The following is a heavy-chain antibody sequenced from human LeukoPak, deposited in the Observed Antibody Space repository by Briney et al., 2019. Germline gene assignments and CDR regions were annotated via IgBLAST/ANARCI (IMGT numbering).Heavy chain of an antibody. V-gene: IGHV3-74*01. Sequence: GGSLRLSCAASGFTFSSYWMHWVRQAPGKGLVWVSRINSDGSSTSYADSVKGRFTISRDNAKNTLYLQMNSLRAEDTAVYYCARGGVAAAPPLVYWGQGTLVTVSS. CDR3: ARGGVAAAPPLVY. J-gene: IGHJ4*02. D-gene: IGHD6-13*01. CDR2: INSDGSST. CDR1: GFTFSSYW.